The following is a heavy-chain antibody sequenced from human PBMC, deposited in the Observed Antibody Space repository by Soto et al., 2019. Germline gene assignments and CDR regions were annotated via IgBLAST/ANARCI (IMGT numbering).Heavy chain of an antibody. J-gene: IGHJ4*02. Sequence: ASVKVSCKASGYNFTNYGISWVRQAPGQGLEWMGWISGHNGNTNYAQKIQGRVTMTTDTSTSTAYMQLRSLRSDDTAVYYCARDYYGSGSKPSSFPYWGQVTLVRVSP. CDR1: GYNFTNYG. CDR2: ISGHNGNT. V-gene: IGHV1-18*01. CDR3: ARDYYGSGSKPSSFPY. D-gene: IGHD3-10*01.